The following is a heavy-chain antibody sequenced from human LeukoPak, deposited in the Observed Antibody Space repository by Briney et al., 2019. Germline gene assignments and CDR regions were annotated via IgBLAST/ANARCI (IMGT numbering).Heavy chain of an antibody. CDR1: GFTFNIYG. J-gene: IGHJ5*02. D-gene: IGHD1-1*01. CDR2: ISGGGENT. Sequence: GGSLRLSCAASGFTFNIYGMSWVRQAPGKGLEWVSTISGGGENTHYADSVKGRFTVSRDNSKNTMYLQMDNLRGDDTALYYCTKDVGPGYDWFDPWGQGTQVTVSS. V-gene: IGHV3-23*01. CDR3: TKDVGPGYDWFDP.